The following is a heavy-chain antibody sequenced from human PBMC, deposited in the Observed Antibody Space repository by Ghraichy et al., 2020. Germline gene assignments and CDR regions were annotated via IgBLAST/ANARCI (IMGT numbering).Heavy chain of an antibody. Sequence: GSLRLSCAASGFTFRTYGMHWVRQAPGKGLEWVAIISYDGSNKYYADSVKGRFTVSRDNSKNTLYLQMNSLRAEDTAVYYCAKEDGEAYFDYWGQGTLVTVSS. J-gene: IGHJ4*02. CDR1: GFTFRTYG. D-gene: IGHD4-17*01. CDR2: ISYDGSNK. V-gene: IGHV3-30*18. CDR3: AKEDGEAYFDY.